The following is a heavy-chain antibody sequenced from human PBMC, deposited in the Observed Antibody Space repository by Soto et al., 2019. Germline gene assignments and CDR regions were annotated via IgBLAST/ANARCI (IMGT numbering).Heavy chain of an antibody. CDR3: ARDRLAVGFDY. Sequence: QVQLVESGGGVVQPGRSLRLSCAASGFTFSSYAMHWVRQAPGKGLEWVAVISYDGSNKYYADSVKGRFTISRDNSKNTLYLQMNSLRAEDTAVYYCARDRLAVGFDYWGQATLVTVSS. V-gene: IGHV3-30-3*01. D-gene: IGHD6-19*01. J-gene: IGHJ4*02. CDR2: ISYDGSNK. CDR1: GFTFSSYA.